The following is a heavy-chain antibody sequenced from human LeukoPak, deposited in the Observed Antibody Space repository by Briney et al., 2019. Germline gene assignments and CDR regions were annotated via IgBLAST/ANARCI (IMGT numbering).Heavy chain of an antibody. V-gene: IGHV3-48*01. CDR2: ISSSSSTI. CDR1: GFTFSYYS. J-gene: IGHJ5*02. Sequence: GGSLRLSCAASGFTFSYYSMNWVRQAPGKGLEWVSYISSSSSTIYYADSVKGRFTISRDNAKNSLYLQMNSLRAEDTAVYYCARVYDSSGYYSAFRFDPWGQGTLVTVSS. D-gene: IGHD3-22*01. CDR3: ARVYDSSGYYSAFRFDP.